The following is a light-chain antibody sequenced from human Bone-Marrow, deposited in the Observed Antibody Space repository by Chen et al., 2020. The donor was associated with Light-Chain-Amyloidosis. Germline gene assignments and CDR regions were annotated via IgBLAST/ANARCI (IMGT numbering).Light chain of an antibody. CDR3: QQYNNWPPWT. V-gene: IGKV3-15*01. CDR1: QNVSSN. CDR2: GAY. J-gene: IGKJ1*01. Sequence: EIVMTQSPATLPVSPGERATLSCSASQNVSSNLAWHQQKPGQAPRLLIYGAYTRATGIPARFSGSGSGTEFTLTISSLESEDFAVYYCQQYNNWPPWTFGQGTKVEIK.